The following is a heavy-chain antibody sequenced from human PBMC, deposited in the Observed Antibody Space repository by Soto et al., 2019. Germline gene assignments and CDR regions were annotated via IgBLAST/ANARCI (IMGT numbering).Heavy chain of an antibody. CDR2: IYYSGST. CDR1: GGSISSDY. D-gene: IGHD3-22*01. Sequence: SETLSLTGTVSGGSISSDYWSWIRQPPGRGLEWIGYIYYSGSTNYNPSLKIRVTISVDTSKNQFSLKLSSVTAASTAVYYCARETYYYDRRGPPAFDIWGQGTMVTVSS. CDR3: ARETYYYDRRGPPAFDI. V-gene: IGHV4-59*01. J-gene: IGHJ3*02.